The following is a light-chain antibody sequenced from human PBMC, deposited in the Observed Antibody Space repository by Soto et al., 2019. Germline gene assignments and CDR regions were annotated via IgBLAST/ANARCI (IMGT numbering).Light chain of an antibody. CDR2: DAS. CDR3: QQRSNWPYN. J-gene: IGKJ2*01. CDR1: QSVSSY. Sequence: EIVLTQSPATLSLSPGERATLSCRASQSVSSYLAWYQQKPGQAPRLLIYDASNRATGIPARFSGSGSGTDFTLTISSLQPEAFAVYYCQQRSNWPYNFGKGTKLEIK. V-gene: IGKV3-11*01.